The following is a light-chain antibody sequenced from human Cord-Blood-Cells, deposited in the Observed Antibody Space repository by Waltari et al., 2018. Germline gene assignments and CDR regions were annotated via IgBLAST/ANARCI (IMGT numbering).Light chain of an antibody. J-gene: IGKJ4*01. CDR2: AAS. V-gene: IGKV1-39*01. CDR3: QQSYSLT. CDR1: QSISSY. Sequence: DIRMTQSPSSLSASVGDRVTITCRASQSISSYLNWYQQKPGKAPKLLIYAASSLQSGVPSRFSGSGSGTDFTLTISSLQPEDFATYYCQQSYSLTFGGGTKVEIK.